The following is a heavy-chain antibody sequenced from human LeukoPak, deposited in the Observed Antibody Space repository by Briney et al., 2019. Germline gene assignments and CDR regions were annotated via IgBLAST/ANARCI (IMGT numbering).Heavy chain of an antibody. J-gene: IGHJ4*02. CDR1: GFTLRSHW. CDR3: AKDQDVAAAGTWGSIDY. Sequence: GSLRLSCVASGFTLRSHWMSWVRQAPGKGLEWVANIKEDGSETYHVDSVKGRFTISRDNSNNTLYLQMNSLRPEDTAVYYCAKDQDVAAAGTWGSIDYWGQGTLVTVSS. D-gene: IGHD6-13*01. V-gene: IGHV3-7*01. CDR2: IKEDGSET.